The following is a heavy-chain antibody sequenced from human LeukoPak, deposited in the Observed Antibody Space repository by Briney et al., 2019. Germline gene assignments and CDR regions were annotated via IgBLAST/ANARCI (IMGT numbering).Heavy chain of an antibody. Sequence: GGSPRLSCAASGFTFSSYSMNWVRQAPGKGLEWVSSISSSSSYIYYADSVKGRFTISRDNAKNSLYLQMNSLRAEDTAVYYCARDAKIVNYDFWSGYPQTTYYYYYYMDVWGKGTTVTVSS. CDR3: ARDAKIVNYDFWSGYPQTTYYYYYYMDV. V-gene: IGHV3-21*01. CDR1: GFTFSSYS. D-gene: IGHD3-3*01. J-gene: IGHJ6*03. CDR2: ISSSSSYI.